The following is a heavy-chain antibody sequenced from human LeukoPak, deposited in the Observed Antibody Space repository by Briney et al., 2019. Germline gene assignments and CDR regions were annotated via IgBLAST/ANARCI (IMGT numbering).Heavy chain of an antibody. J-gene: IGHJ6*03. CDR3: ARVGARALYYYYMDV. D-gene: IGHD1-26*01. Sequence: PGGSLRLSCAASGFTFSSYAMHWVRQAPGKGLEWVSSISSSSSYIYYADSVKGRFTISRDNAKNSLYLQMNSLRAEDTAVYYCARVGARALYYYYMDVWGKGTTVTVSS. CDR2: ISSSSSYI. V-gene: IGHV3-21*01. CDR1: GFTFSSYA.